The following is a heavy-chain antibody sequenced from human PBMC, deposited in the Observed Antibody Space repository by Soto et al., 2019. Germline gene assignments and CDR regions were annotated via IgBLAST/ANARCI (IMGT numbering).Heavy chain of an antibody. D-gene: IGHD4-17*01. CDR3: ARTTALPNNPPSSEFFDY. CDR1: GGSVSDKTYY. Sequence: SETLSLTCSVYGGSVSDKTYYWSWIRQPPGKRLEWIGYVYYSGTTNYNPSLKSRVTISVDLSKNRFSLRLSSVTTADTALYYCARTTALPNNPPSSEFFDYWGQGTLVTVSS. CDR2: VYYSGTT. J-gene: IGHJ4*02. V-gene: IGHV4-61*01.